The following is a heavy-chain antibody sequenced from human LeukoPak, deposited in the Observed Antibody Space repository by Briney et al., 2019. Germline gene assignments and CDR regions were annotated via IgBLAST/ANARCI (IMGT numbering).Heavy chain of an antibody. D-gene: IGHD5-24*01. J-gene: IGHJ4*02. CDR3: AKPIIKFRDGYNKGLDY. V-gene: IGHV3-23*01. CDR2: ISGSGGST. CDR1: GFTFSGYA. Sequence: GGSLRLSCAASGFTFSGYAMSWVRQAPGKGLEWVSAISGSGGSTYYADSVKGRFTISRDNSKNTLYLQMNSLRAEDTAVYYCAKPIIKFRDGYNKGLDYWGQGTLVTVSS.